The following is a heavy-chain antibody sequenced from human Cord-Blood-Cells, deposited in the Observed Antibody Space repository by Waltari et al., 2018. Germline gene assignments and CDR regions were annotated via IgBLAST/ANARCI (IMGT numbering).Heavy chain of an antibody. CDR2: INHSGST. CDR3: ARLFVSEPAAPSFDY. V-gene: IGHV4-34*01. J-gene: IGHJ4*02. Sequence: QVQLQQWGAGLLRPSETLSLTCAVYGGSFSGSYWSWIRQPPGKGLEWIGEINHSGSTNYNPSLKSRVTISVDTSKNQFSLKLSSVTAADTAVYYCARLFVSEPAAPSFDYWGQGTLVTVSS. D-gene: IGHD2-2*01. CDR1: GGSFSGSY.